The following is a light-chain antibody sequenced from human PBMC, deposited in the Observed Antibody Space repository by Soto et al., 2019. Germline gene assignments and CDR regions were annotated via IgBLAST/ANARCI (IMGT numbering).Light chain of an antibody. CDR1: SSDVGGYNY. J-gene: IGLJ3*02. V-gene: IGLV2-11*01. Sequence: QAVLTQPRSVSGSPGQSVTISCTGTSSDVGGYNYVSWYQQHPGKAPKLLIYDVSKRPSGVPDRFSGSKSGNTASLTISGLQAEDESYYYCCSYAGSYAWVFGGGTKLTVL. CDR2: DVS. CDR3: CSYAGSYAWV.